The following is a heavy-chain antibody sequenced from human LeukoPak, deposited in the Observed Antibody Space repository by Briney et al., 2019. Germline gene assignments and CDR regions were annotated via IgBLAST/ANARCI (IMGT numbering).Heavy chain of an antibody. CDR2: IRYDGSNK. J-gene: IGHJ4*02. Sequence: QTGGSLRLSCAASGFTFSSYGMHWVRQAPGKGLEWVAFIRYDGSNKYYADSVKGRFTISRDNSKSTLYLQMNSLRPEDTAVYYCAKDLSSGGGYDWGQGTLVTVSS. D-gene: IGHD3-16*01. V-gene: IGHV3-30*02. CDR3: AKDLSSGGGYD. CDR1: GFTFSSYG.